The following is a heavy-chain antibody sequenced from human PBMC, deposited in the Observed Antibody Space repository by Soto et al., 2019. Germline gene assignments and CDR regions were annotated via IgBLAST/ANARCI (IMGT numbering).Heavy chain of an antibody. CDR1: GGSVSSGSYY. J-gene: IGHJ4*02. Sequence: QVQLQESGPGLVKPSETLSLTCTVSGGSVSSGSYYWSWIRQPPGKGLEWIGYIYYSGNNNYNPPLKSRVTISVAPSKNQFSLRLNSVPAADTAVYSCARGGGSSAHFDYWGQGTLVTVSS. CDR3: ARGGGSSAHFDY. D-gene: IGHD1-26*01. CDR2: IYYSGNN. V-gene: IGHV4-61*01.